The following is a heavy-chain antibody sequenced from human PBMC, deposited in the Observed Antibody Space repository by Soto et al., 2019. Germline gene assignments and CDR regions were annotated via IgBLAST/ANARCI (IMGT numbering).Heavy chain of an antibody. CDR3: ARGSSPYWYFDL. J-gene: IGHJ2*01. V-gene: IGHV4-59*01. Sequence: QVQLQESGPGLVKPSETLSLTCTVSGGSMSTYYWSWIRQPPGKGLEWIGFVFYTGSTEYSPSLRSGXXMXVXXSKNKFSLKRSSVTAADTAVYSCARGSSPYWYFDLWGRGTLVTVSS. CDR1: GGSMSTYY. CDR2: VFYTGST.